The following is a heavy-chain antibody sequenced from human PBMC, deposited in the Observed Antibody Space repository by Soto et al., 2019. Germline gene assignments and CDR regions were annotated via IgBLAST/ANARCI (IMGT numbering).Heavy chain of an antibody. Sequence: GGSLRLSCAASGFTFSSYWMSWVRQAPGKGLEWVANIKQDGSEKYYVDSVKGRFTISRDNAKNSLYLQMNSLRAEDTAVYYCARSALGGFGPYYYYMDVWGKGTTVTVSS. D-gene: IGHD3-10*01. CDR3: ARSALGGFGPYYYYMDV. V-gene: IGHV3-7*01. J-gene: IGHJ6*03. CDR1: GFTFSSYW. CDR2: IKQDGSEK.